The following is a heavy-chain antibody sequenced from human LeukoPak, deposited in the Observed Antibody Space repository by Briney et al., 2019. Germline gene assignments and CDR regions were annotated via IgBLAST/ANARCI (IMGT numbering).Heavy chain of an antibody. CDR1: GGTFSSYA. CDR2: IIPIFGTA. V-gene: IGHV1-69*06. Sequence: EASVKVPCKASGGTFSSYAISWVRQAPGQGLEWMGGIIPIFGTANYAQKFQGRVTITADKSTSTAYMELSSLRSEDTAVYYCASPTGGSGSYYGRNPRNYYYYYMDVWGKGTTVTVSS. D-gene: IGHD3-10*01. J-gene: IGHJ6*03. CDR3: ASPTGGSGSYYGRNPRNYYYYYMDV.